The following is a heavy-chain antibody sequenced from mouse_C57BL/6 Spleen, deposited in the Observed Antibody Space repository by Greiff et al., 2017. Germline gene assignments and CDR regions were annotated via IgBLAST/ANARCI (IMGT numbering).Heavy chain of an antibody. V-gene: IGHV1-62-3*01. CDR1: GYTFTSYW. CDR3: ARGGWLGGYYFDY. CDR2: IDPDSGDT. D-gene: IGHD1-1*02. Sequence: QVQLQQPGAELVKPGASVKLSCKASGYTFTSYWMHWVKQRPGRGLEWIGRIDPDSGDTKYNEKFKGKATLTVDTPSSTAYMQLSSLTSEDSAIYFCARGGWLGGYYFDYWGQGTTLTVSS. J-gene: IGHJ2*01.